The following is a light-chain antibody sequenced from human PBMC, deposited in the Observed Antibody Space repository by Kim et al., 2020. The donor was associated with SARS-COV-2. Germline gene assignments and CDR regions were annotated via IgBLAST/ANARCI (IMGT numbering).Light chain of an antibody. CDR3: QRYDGYPLT. V-gene: IGKV1-5*03. CDR2: ETS. J-gene: IGKJ4*02. CDR1: QSISRW. Sequence: DIQMTQSPSTLSASVGDRVTITCRACQSISRWLAWYQQKSGKAPKLLIYETSTLESGVPSRFSGSGSGTDFTLTISSLQPVDFGTYYCQRYDGYPLTFGGGTKVDIK.